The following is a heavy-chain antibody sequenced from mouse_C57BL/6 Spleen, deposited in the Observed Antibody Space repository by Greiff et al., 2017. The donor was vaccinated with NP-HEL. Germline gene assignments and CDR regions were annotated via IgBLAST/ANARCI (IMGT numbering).Heavy chain of an antibody. CDR3: ARMDGNYEGNAMDY. D-gene: IGHD2-1*01. Sequence: EVKLMESGPELVKPGASVKISCKASGYSFTCYYMNWVKQSPEKSLEWIGEINPSTGGTTYNQKFKAKATLTVDKSSSTAYMQLKSLTSEDSAVYYCARMDGNYEGNAMDYWGQGTSVTVSS. CDR1: GYSFTCYY. CDR2: INPSTGGT. J-gene: IGHJ4*01. V-gene: IGHV1-42*01.